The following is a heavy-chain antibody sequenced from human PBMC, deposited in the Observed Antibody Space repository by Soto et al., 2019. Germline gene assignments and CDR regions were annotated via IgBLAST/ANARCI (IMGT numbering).Heavy chain of an antibody. CDR3: ARRGKDSRGYYIFFDY. Sequence: GGSLRLSCAASGFTFSIYAMSWVRQAPGKGLEWVSSISSLGDSTYYADSLKGRFTISRDNSKNTLYLQMNSLRAEDTALYYCARRGKDSRGYYIFFDYWGQGT. J-gene: IGHJ4*02. V-gene: IGHV3-23*01. CDR2: ISSLGDST. D-gene: IGHD3-22*01. CDR1: GFTFSIYA.